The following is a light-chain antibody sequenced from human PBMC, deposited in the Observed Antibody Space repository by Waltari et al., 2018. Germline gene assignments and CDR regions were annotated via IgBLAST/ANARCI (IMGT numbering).Light chain of an antibody. CDR1: QSVSYSSNNRDY. J-gene: IGKJ3*01. CDR3: QQYYSNFFT. V-gene: IGKV4-1*01. Sequence: DIVLTQSPDSLAVSLGERATINCKSSQSVSYSSNNRDYLAWYQQKPGQPPKLLIYWASTRESGVPDRFSDSGSGTDFTLTISSLQAEDVAVYYCQQYYSNFFTFGPGTKVDIK. CDR2: WAS.